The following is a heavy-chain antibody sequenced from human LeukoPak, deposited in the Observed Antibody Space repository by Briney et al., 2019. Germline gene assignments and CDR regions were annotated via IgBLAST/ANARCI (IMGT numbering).Heavy chain of an antibody. J-gene: IGHJ6*03. CDR2: ISSNGGST. Sequence: GGSLRLSCAASGFTFSSYAMHWVRQAPGKGLEYVSAISSNGGSTYYANSVKGRFTISRDNSKNTLYLQMGSLRAEDTAVYYCARDKRDIVVVPAAMFDYYYMDVWGKGTTVTISS. D-gene: IGHD2-2*01. CDR3: ARDKRDIVVVPAAMFDYYYMDV. V-gene: IGHV3-64*01. CDR1: GFTFSSYA.